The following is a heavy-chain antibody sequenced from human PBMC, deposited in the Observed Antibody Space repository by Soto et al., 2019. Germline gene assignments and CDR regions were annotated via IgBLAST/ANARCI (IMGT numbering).Heavy chain of an antibody. D-gene: IGHD6-6*01. CDR2: INHSGST. CDR3: ARGIRYSSSFFSP. V-gene: IGHV4-34*01. Sequence: SETLYLAFAVYGGCFSGYYWGWIRQPPGKGLEWIGEINHSGSTNYNPSLKSRVTISVDTSKNQFSLKLSSVTAADTAVYYCARGIRYSSSFFSPWGQGTLVTVSS. CDR1: GGCFSGYY. J-gene: IGHJ5*02.